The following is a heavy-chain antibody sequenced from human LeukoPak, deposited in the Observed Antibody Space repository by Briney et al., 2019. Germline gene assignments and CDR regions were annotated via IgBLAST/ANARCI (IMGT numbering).Heavy chain of an antibody. Sequence: GGSLRLSCAASGFTFSSYGMHWVRQAPGKGLEWVALIRYDGSNKYYADSVKGRFTISRDNSKNTLYLQMNSLRAEDTAVYYCAKVLYSSGWYVYDGLDYWGQGTLVTVSS. CDR2: IRYDGSNK. D-gene: IGHD6-19*01. CDR3: AKVLYSSGWYVYDGLDY. V-gene: IGHV3-30*02. J-gene: IGHJ4*02. CDR1: GFTFSSYG.